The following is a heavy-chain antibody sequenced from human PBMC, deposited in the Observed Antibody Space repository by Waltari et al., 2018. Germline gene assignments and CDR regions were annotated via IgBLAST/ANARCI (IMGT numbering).Heavy chain of an antibody. V-gene: IGHV3-23*01. CDR1: GFSINAYA. D-gene: IGHD2-2*01. CDR2: ISERGDST. Sequence: EVQLLESGGGLSQPGGSLRLSCAASGFSINAYAIGWVRQAPGKGLEWVSSISERGDSTYYADSVKGRVTTSRDNSKNTVYLQMSNVRSEDTAVYYCAKEGVGYCTRTSGCIGFDLWGQGTLVTVSS. J-gene: IGHJ5*02. CDR3: AKEGVGYCTRTSGCIGFDL.